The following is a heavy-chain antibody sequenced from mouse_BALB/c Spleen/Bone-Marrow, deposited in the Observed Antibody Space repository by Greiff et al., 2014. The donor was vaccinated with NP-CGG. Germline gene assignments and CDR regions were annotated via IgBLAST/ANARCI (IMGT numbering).Heavy chain of an antibody. CDR3: ARVNPWYFDV. V-gene: IGHV14-3*02. CDR2: IDPASGDT. J-gene: IGHJ1*01. CDR1: GFNIKDTY. Sequence: VQLQQSGAELVKPGASVKLSCTASGFNIKDTYIHWVMQRPEQGLAWIGRIDPASGDTKFDPKFQGKATITADTSSNPAYLQVTSLTPEDTAVYYCARVNPWYFDVWGAGTTVTVSS. D-gene: IGHD2-2*01.